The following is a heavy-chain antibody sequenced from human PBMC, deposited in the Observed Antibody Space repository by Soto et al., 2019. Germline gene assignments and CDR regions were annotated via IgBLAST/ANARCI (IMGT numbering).Heavy chain of an antibody. D-gene: IGHD1-26*01. Sequence: QTLSLTCAITGDSVSSNSAGWSWVRQSPSRGLEWLGRTYYRSKWYYEYAVSVRGRITINPDTSKNQYSLQLNSVTPEDTAVYFCARGEQYSGRIFDYWGQGTLVTV. CDR1: GDSVSSNSAG. CDR3: ARGEQYSGRIFDY. V-gene: IGHV6-1*01. CDR2: TYYRSKWYY. J-gene: IGHJ4*01.